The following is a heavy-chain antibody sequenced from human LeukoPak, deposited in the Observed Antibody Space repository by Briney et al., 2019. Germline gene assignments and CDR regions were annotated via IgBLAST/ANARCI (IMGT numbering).Heavy chain of an antibody. J-gene: IGHJ3*02. V-gene: IGHV3-48*03. CDR2: ISSSGSTI. CDR3: AKVHRTGYCSSTSCYFILGAFDI. Sequence: PGGSPRLSCAASGFTFSSYDINWVRQAPGKGLEWVSYISSSGSTIYHADSVKGRFTISRDNSKNSLSLQMNSLRAEDTALYYCAKVHRTGYCSSTSCYFILGAFDIWGQGTMVTVSS. D-gene: IGHD2-2*01. CDR1: GFTFSSYD.